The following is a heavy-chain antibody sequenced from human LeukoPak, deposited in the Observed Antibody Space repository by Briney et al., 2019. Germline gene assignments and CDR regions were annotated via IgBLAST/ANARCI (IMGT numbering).Heavy chain of an antibody. D-gene: IGHD4-17*01. J-gene: IGHJ4*02. Sequence: GGSLRLSCAASGFTFSSYGMHWVRQAPGKGLEWVAVISYDGSNKYYADSVKGRFTISRDNSKNTLYLQMNSLRAEDTAVYYCARKGSYGDYSVYWGQGALVTVSS. CDR2: ISYDGSNK. CDR1: GFTFSSYG. CDR3: ARKGSYGDYSVY. V-gene: IGHV3-30*03.